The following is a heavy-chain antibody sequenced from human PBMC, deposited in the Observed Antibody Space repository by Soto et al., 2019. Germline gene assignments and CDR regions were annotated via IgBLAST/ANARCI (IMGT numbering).Heavy chain of an antibody. CDR3: ARSGYSSVWYTALAS. D-gene: IGHD6-19*01. J-gene: IGHJ4*02. Sequence: QVQLQESGPRLVKPSETLSLTCTVSGDSISGYYWSWIRQPAGKGLEWIGRIYASGSTISNPSLRSGVALSVDTSKNQFSLQLNSVTAADTAMYYCARSGYSSVWYTALASWSQGTLVTVSS. CDR1: GDSISGYY. V-gene: IGHV4-4*07. CDR2: IYASGST.